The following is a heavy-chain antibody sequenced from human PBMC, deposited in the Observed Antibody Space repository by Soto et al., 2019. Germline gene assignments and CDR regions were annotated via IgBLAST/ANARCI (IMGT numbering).Heavy chain of an antibody. D-gene: IGHD2-2*01. V-gene: IGHV5-51*01. CDR1: GYSFTNHW. J-gene: IGHJ4*02. CDR2: IYPGDSDT. CDR3: ARLAVGVPAAY. Sequence: EVQLVQSGAEVGEPGESLRISCETSGYSFTNHWIGWVRQMPGKGLEWMGIIYPGDSDTKYSPSFQGQVTMSVDTSISTAYLHWSSLKASDTGMYYCARLAVGVPAAYWGQGTRVTVSS.